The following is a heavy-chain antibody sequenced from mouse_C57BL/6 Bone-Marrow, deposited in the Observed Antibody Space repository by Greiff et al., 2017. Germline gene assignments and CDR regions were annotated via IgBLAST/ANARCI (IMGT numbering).Heavy chain of an antibody. D-gene: IGHD1-1*01. CDR2: INPNNGGT. J-gene: IGHJ2*01. V-gene: IGHV1-26*01. CDR3: ARGPITTVVFDY. CDR1: GYTFTDYY. Sequence: EVKLQQSGPELVKPGASVKISCKASGYTFTDYYMNWVKQSHGKSLEWIGDINPNNGGTSYNQKFKGKATLTVDKSSSTAYMELRSLTSEDSAVYYCARGPITTVVFDYWGQGTTLTVSS.